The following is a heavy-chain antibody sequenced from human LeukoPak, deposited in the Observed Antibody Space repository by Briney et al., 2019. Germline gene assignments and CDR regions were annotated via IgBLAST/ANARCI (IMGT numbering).Heavy chain of an antibody. V-gene: IGHV1-2*06. CDR2: INPNSVIT. CDR1: GYTFTAYS. CDR3: ARSRPGGYDSDDYLYYFDY. D-gene: IGHD3-22*01. Sequence: GASVKVSCKASGYTFTAYSIHWVRQAPGQGLEWMGRINPNSVITNYAQKFQGRVTMTRDTSISTAYMELSRLRSDDTAVYYCARSRPGGYDSDDYLYYFDYWGQGTLLTVSS. J-gene: IGHJ4*02.